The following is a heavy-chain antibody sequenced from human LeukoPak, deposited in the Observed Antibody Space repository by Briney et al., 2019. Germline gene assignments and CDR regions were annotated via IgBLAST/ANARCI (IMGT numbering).Heavy chain of an antibody. V-gene: IGHV1-8*02. D-gene: IGHD6-19*01. CDR1: GYTFTGYY. Sequence: ASVKVSCKASGYTFTGYYMHWVRQAPGQGLEWMGWMNPNSGNTGYAQKFQGRVTMTRNTSISTAYMELSSLRSEDTAVYYCARPGLGFDYWGQGTLVTVSS. CDR2: MNPNSGNT. CDR3: ARPGLGFDY. J-gene: IGHJ4*02.